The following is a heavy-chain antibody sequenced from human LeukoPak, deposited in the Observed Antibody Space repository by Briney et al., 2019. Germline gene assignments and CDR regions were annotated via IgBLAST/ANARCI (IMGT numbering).Heavy chain of an antibody. Sequence: QPGGSLRLFCAASGFTFDDYAMHWVRQAPGKGLEWVSGISWNSGSIGYADSVKGRFTISKDNAKNTLYLQMNSLRAEDTALYYCAKDMGWYYYDSSGSKGFDYWGQGTMVTVSS. CDR1: GFTFDDYA. V-gene: IGHV3-9*01. D-gene: IGHD3-22*01. CDR2: ISWNSGSI. J-gene: IGHJ4*02. CDR3: AKDMGWYYYDSSGSKGFDY.